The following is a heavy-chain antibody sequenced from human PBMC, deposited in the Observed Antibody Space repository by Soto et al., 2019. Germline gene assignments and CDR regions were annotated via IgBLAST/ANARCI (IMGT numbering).Heavy chain of an antibody. D-gene: IGHD3-3*01. V-gene: IGHV1-46*01. J-gene: IGHJ3*02. CDR1: GYTFTSYY. CDR2: INPSGGST. Sequence: ASVKVSCKASGYTFTSYYMHWVRQAPGQGLEWMGIINPSGGSTSYAQKFQGRVTMTRDTSTSTVYMELSSLRSEDTAVYYCARDRTVMSDFWSGYYDAFDIWGQGTMVTVSS. CDR3: ARDRTVMSDFWSGYYDAFDI.